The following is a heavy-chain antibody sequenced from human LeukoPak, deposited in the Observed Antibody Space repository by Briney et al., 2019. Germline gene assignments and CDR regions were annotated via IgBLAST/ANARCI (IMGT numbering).Heavy chain of an antibody. CDR2: IWYDGSNK. D-gene: IGHD2-2*01. Sequence: GGSLRLSCAASGFTFSRYGMHWVRQAPGKGLEWVAVIWYDGSNKYYADSVKGRFTISRDNSKNTLYLQMNSLRADDTAIYYCARVVVVVPAAPETYYFESWGQGTLVIVSS. CDR3: ARVVVVVPAAPETYYFES. J-gene: IGHJ4*02. CDR1: GFTFSRYG. V-gene: IGHV3-33*01.